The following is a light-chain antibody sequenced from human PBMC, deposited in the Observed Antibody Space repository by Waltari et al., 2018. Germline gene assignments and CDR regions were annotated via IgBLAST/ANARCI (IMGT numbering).Light chain of an antibody. CDR1: PTIGRS. Sequence: ETVVTQSPATLSLSPGERATISCRTSPTIGRSLAWYQQRPGQAPKRLIYRASTRATGIPGRFSSSGSETEYTLTNSSLQSEDIAVYYCQQYNKWSPGTFGQGTKVEI. J-gene: IGKJ1*01. V-gene: IGKV3D-15*01. CDR3: QQYNKWSPGT. CDR2: RAS.